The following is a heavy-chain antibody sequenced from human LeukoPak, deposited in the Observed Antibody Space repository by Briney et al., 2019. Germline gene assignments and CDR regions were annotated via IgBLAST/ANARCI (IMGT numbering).Heavy chain of an antibody. J-gene: IGHJ4*02. CDR2: INPNSGGT. CDR3: ASSEARLLWFGELLSFDY. Sequence: GASVKVSCKASGYTFTGYYMHWVRQAPGQGLEWMGWINPNSGGTNYAQKFQGRVTMTRDTSISTAYMELSRLRSDDTAVYYCASSEARLLWFGELLSFDYWGQGTLVTVSS. V-gene: IGHV1-2*02. CDR1: GYTFTGYY. D-gene: IGHD3-10*01.